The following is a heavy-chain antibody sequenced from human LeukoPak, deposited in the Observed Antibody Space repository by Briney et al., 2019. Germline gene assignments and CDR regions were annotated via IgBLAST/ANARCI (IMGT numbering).Heavy chain of an antibody. D-gene: IGHD5-18*01. CDR3: ATEGGYSYGL. CDR2: IVPVFGTA. CDR1: GGTFSNYG. J-gene: IGHJ4*02. Sequence: SSVKVSCKAPGGTFSNYGFSWVRQAPGQGLEWMGGIVPVFGTANYAQKFQGRVTITADDFTTTAYMELSSLRSEDTAVYYCATEGGYSYGLWGQGTLVTVSS. V-gene: IGHV1-69*01.